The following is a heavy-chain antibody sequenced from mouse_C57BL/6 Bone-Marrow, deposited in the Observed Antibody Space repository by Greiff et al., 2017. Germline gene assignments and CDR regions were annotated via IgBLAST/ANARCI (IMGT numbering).Heavy chain of an antibody. CDR1: GVNVSRYG. Sequence: VQLQQSGGDLVKPGGSRKLGGGEEGVNVSRYGMSGVGQTADKRLEGVATSSSGGSYTYYPDSVKGRVTISRDNAKNTLYLQMSSLKSEDTAMYYCASNYYGSSYDYWGQGTTLTVSS. J-gene: IGHJ2*01. CDR2: SSSGGSYT. D-gene: IGHD1-1*01. CDR3: ASNYYGSSYDY. V-gene: IGHV5-6*01.